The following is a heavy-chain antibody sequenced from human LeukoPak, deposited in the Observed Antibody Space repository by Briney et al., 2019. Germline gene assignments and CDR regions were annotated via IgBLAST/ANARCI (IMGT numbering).Heavy chain of an antibody. CDR1: GFKFDDFG. J-gene: IGHJ4*02. CDR2: INWDGGST. V-gene: IGHV3-20*04. D-gene: IGHD1-26*01. CDR3: VTGGSGTYYK. Sequence: PGGSLRLSCAASGFKFDDFGMSWVRQDPAKGLEWVSSINWDGGSTYYADSVKGRVTIPRDNVENSLHLQMNSLRVEDTAVYYCVTGGSGTYYKWGQGTLVTVSS.